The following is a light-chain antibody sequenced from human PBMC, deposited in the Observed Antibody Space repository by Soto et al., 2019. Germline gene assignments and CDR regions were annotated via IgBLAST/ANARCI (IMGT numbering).Light chain of an antibody. CDR3: GTGDSSLRGGV. CDR2: DND. Sequence: QSVLTQPPSVSAAPGQKVTISCSGSSSNIGNNPVSWYQHFPGTAPKLLIYDNDKRPSDIPDRFSGSKSGTSATLGISGLQTGDEADYYCGTGDSSLRGGVFGGGTKVTVL. J-gene: IGLJ2*01. CDR1: SSNIGNNP. V-gene: IGLV1-51*01.